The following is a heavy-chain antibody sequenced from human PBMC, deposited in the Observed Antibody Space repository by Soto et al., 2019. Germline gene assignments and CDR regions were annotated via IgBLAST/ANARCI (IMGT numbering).Heavy chain of an antibody. CDR1: GGSFSGYY. Sequence: SETLSLTCAVYGGSFSGYYWSWIRQPPGKGLEWIGEINHSGSTNYNPSLKSRVTISVDTSKNQFSLKLSSVTAADTAVYYCARGPRIVVVVAAHQKAGKFDAFDIWGQGTMVTVSS. J-gene: IGHJ3*02. V-gene: IGHV4-34*01. CDR2: INHSGST. CDR3: ARGPRIVVVVAAHQKAGKFDAFDI. D-gene: IGHD2-15*01.